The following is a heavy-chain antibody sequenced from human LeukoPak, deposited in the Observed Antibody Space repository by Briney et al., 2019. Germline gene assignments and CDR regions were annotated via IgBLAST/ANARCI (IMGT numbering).Heavy chain of an antibody. Sequence: GASVKVSCKASGCTFTSYAMNWVRQAPGQGLEWMGWINTNTGNPTYAQGFTGRFVFSLDTSVSTAYLQIRSLKAEDTAVYYCARESGYDFWSGYPDYWGQGTLVTVSS. CDR2: INTNTGNP. V-gene: IGHV7-4-1*01. D-gene: IGHD3-3*01. CDR3: ARESGYDFWSGYPDY. CDR1: GCTFTSYA. J-gene: IGHJ4*02.